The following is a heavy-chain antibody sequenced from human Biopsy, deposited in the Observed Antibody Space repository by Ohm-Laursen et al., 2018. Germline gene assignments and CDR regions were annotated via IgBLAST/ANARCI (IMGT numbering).Heavy chain of an antibody. V-gene: IGHV4-59*01. D-gene: IGHD3-3*01. CDR2: VYNGGIT. J-gene: IGHJ5*02. CDR1: GGSIISYY. Sequence: TLSLTCSVSGGSIISYYWTWIRQPPGKGLEWIGHVYNGGITNYNPSLKSRVTISKDTSKNQFSLQVNSVTAADTAVYYCARTPRDSFWSGSYKRGLWFDPWGQGTRVIVSS. CDR3: ARTPRDSFWSGSYKRGLWFDP.